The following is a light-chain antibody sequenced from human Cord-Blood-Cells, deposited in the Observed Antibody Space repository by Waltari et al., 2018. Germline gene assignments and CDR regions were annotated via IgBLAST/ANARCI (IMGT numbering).Light chain of an antibody. CDR2: KDS. CDR1: ALPKQY. Sequence: SYELTQPPSVSVSPGQTARITCSGDALPKQYAYWYQQKPGQAPGLVIYKDSERPSGIPERFSGSSSGTTVTLSISGVQAEDEAEYYCQSADSSGTYWVFGGGTKLTVL. J-gene: IGLJ3*02. CDR3: QSADSSGTYWV. V-gene: IGLV3-25*03.